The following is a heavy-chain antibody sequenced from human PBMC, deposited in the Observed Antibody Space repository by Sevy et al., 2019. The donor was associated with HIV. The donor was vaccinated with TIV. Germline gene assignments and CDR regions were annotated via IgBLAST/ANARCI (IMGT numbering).Heavy chain of an antibody. V-gene: IGHV1-18*01. J-gene: IGHJ5*02. CDR2: ISAYNGNT. Sequence: ASVKVSCKASGYTFTSYGISWVRQAPGQGLEWMGWISAYNGNTNYAQKLQGRVTMTTDTSTSTAYMELRSLRSDDTAVYYCARRMAPPHYYDSSGRVWFDPWGQGTLVTVSS. CDR3: ARRMAPPHYYDSSGRVWFDP. D-gene: IGHD3-22*01. CDR1: GYTFTSYG.